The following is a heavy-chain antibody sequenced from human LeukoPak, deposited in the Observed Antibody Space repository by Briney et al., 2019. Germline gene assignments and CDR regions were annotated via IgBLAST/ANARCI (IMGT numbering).Heavy chain of an antibody. CDR1: GDSISSSSYY. D-gene: IGHD7-27*01. CDR2: FYYSGST. V-gene: IGHV4-39*01. J-gene: IGHJ2*01. CDR3: ARNHQAHWGSYWYFDL. Sequence: SETLSLTCTVSGDSISSSSYYWGWIRQSPGKGREWIGTFYYSGSTYYNPSLKSRVTISVDTSKNQFSLKLSSVTAADTAVYYCARNHQAHWGSYWYFDLWGRGTLVSVSS.